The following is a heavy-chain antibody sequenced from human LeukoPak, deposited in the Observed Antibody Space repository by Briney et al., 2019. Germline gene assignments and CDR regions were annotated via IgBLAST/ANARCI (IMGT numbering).Heavy chain of an antibody. CDR3: AREMTNEGDHDAFDI. V-gene: IGHV3-30-3*01. J-gene: IGHJ3*02. CDR2: ISYDGSNK. Sequence: PGGSLRLSCAASGFTFSSYAMHWVRQAPGKGLEWVAVISYDGSNKYYADSVKGRFTISRDNSKNTLYLQMNSLRAEDTAVYYCAREMTNEGDHDAFDIWGQGTMVTVSS. D-gene: IGHD3-16*01. CDR1: GFTFSSYA.